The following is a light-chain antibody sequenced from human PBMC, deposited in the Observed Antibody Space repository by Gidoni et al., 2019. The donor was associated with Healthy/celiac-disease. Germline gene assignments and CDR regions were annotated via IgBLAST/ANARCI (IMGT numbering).Light chain of an antibody. Sequence: EIVLTQSPGTLALSPGERATLPCRASQRVSSSYLAWYQQKPGQAPRLLIYGASSRATGIPDRFSGSGSGTDFTLTISRLEPEDFAVYYCQQYGSSSTWTFGQGTKVEIK. CDR2: GAS. CDR1: QRVSSSY. V-gene: IGKV3-20*01. J-gene: IGKJ1*01. CDR3: QQYGSSSTWT.